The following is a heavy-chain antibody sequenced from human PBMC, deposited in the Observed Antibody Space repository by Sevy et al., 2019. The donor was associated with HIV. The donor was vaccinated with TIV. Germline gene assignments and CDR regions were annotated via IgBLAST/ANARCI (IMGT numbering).Heavy chain of an antibody. CDR1: GFPFNDHA. Sequence: GGSLRLSCAASGFPFNDHAMHWVRQVPGKGLEWVSGVSWNSRNIGYADSVKGRFTISRDNANHFLYLEMNSLRPEDTAFYYCAKDINRGCDGINCYPYYYYFYGLDVWGQGTTVTVPS. J-gene: IGHJ6*02. CDR2: VSWNSRNI. CDR3: AKDINRGCDGINCYPYYYYFYGLDV. V-gene: IGHV3-9*01. D-gene: IGHD2-21*01.